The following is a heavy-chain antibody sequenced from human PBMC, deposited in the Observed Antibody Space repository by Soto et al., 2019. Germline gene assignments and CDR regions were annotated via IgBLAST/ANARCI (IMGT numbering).Heavy chain of an antibody. V-gene: IGHV1-18*01. CDR1: GYTFTSYG. CDR3: ARVFRIQLWLRDYYYYGMDV. D-gene: IGHD5-18*01. Sequence: GASVKVSCKASGYTFTSYGISWVRQAPGQGLEWMGWISAYNGNTNYAQKLQGRVTMTTDTSTSTAYMELRSLRSDDTAVYYCARVFRIQLWLRDYYYYGMDVWGQGTTVTVS. J-gene: IGHJ6*02. CDR2: ISAYNGNT.